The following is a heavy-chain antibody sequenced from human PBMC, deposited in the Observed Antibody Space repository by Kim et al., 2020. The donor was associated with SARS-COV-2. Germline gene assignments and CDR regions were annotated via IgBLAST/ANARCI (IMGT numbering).Heavy chain of an antibody. J-gene: IGHJ4*02. CDR1: GGTFSSYA. CDR3: ATSGAYSGSYFRY. D-gene: IGHD1-26*01. V-gene: IGHV1-69*13. Sequence: SVKDSCKASGGTFSSYAISWVRQAPGQGLEWMGGIIPIFGTANYAQKFQGRVTITADESTSTAYMELSSLRSEDTAVYYCATSGAYSGSYFRYWGQGTLVTVSS. CDR2: IIPIFGTA.